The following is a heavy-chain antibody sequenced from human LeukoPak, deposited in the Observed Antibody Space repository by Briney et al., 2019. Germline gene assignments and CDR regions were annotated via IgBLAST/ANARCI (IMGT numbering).Heavy chain of an antibody. CDR3: ARDLSGVTGYTYGRGIDY. CDR2: ISSSGSTI. CDR1: GFTFSSYE. Sequence: GGSLRLSCAASGFTFSSYEMNWVRQAPGKGLEWVSYISSSGSTIYYADSVKGRFAISRDNAKNSLYLQMNSLRAEDTAVYYCARDLSGVTGYTYGRGIDYWGQGTLVTVSS. D-gene: IGHD5-18*01. V-gene: IGHV3-48*03. J-gene: IGHJ4*02.